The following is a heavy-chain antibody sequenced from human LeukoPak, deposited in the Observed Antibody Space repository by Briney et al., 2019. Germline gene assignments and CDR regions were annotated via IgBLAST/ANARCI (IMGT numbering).Heavy chain of an antibody. D-gene: IGHD3-9*01. Sequence: SVKVSCKASGGTFSSSTINWVRQAPGQGLEWMGLIIPLFDTSNYAQEFQGRVTITADESTGTVYMELRSLTSDDTAVYYCARVRDESGFDPWGQGTLVTVSS. CDR3: ARVRDESGFDP. CDR2: IIPLFDTS. V-gene: IGHV1-69*13. CDR1: GGTFSSST. J-gene: IGHJ5*02.